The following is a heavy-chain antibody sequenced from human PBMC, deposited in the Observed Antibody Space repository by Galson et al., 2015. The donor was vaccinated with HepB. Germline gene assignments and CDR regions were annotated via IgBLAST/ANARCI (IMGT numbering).Heavy chain of an antibody. CDR1: GYTFTGYY. D-gene: IGHD1-26*01. Sequence: SVKVSCKASGYTFTGYYMHWVRQAPGQGLEWMGWINPNSGGTNYAQKFQGWVTMTRDTSISTAYMELSRLRSDDPAVYYCARDTGWGAFDIWGQGTMVTVSS. V-gene: IGHV1-2*04. J-gene: IGHJ3*02. CDR2: INPNSGGT. CDR3: ARDTGWGAFDI.